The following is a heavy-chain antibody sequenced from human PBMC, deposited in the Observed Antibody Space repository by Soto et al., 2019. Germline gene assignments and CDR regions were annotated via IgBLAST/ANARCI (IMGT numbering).Heavy chain of an antibody. CDR3: ARARFPFRGGRYYDSSGYYFGY. V-gene: IGHV4-34*01. J-gene: IGHJ4*02. CDR1: GGSFSGYY. CDR2: INHSGST. D-gene: IGHD3-22*01. Sequence: SETLSLTCAVYGGSFSGYYWSWIRQPPGKGLEWIGEINHSGSTNYNPSLKSRVTISVDTSKNQFSLKLSSVTAADTAVYYCARARFPFRGGRYYDSSGYYFGYWGQGTLVTVSS.